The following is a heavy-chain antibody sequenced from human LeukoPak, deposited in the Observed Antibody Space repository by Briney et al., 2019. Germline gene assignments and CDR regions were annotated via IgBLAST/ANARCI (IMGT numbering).Heavy chain of an antibody. CDR2: IYHSGCT. J-gene: IGHJ4*02. Sequence: PSQTLSLTCAVSGVSISSNGYSWSWIRQPPGKGLEWIGYIYHSGCTYYNPSLRSRVTISIDRSKNQFSLKLNSVTAADTAVYYCATGNPPLDYWGQGTLVTVSS. V-gene: IGHV4-30-2*01. CDR3: ATGNPPLDY. CDR1: GVSISSNGYS. D-gene: IGHD1-26*01.